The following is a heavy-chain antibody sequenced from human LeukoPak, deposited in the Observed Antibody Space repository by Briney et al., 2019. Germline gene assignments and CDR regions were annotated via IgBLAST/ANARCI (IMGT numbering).Heavy chain of an antibody. CDR2: IWYDGSNK. CDR1: GFMFSSSG. Sequence: GRSLRLSCAASGFMFSSSGMHWVRQAPGHGLKWVAVIWYDGSNKYSADSVKGRFTISRDNSKSTLYLQMNSLRAEDTAVYYCARDKIVGATNFDYWGQGTLVTVSS. CDR3: ARDKIVGATNFDY. D-gene: IGHD1-26*01. V-gene: IGHV3-33*01. J-gene: IGHJ4*02.